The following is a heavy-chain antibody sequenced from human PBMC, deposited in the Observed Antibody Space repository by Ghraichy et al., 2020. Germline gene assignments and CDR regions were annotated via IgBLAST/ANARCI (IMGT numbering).Heavy chain of an antibody. Sequence: GGSLRLSCAASGFTFSSYGMHWVRQAPGKGLEWVAVIWYDGSNKYYADSVKGRFTISRDNSKNTLYLQMNSLRAEDTAVYYCARDGYCSSTSCYLGYYYYGMDVWGQGTTVTVSS. CDR1: GFTFSSYG. J-gene: IGHJ6*02. CDR3: ARDGYCSSTSCYLGYYYYGMDV. V-gene: IGHV3-33*01. CDR2: IWYDGSNK. D-gene: IGHD2-2*01.